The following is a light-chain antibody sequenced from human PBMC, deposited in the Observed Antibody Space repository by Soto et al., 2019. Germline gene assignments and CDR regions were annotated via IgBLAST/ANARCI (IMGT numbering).Light chain of an antibody. V-gene: IGKV2-28*01. Sequence: DIVMTQSPLSLPVTPGESASISCRSSQSLLRSNGYNYVDWYFQKPGQSPQLLLYLLSNRASGVTDRFSGSGSGTNFTLKIRRVEAEDVDIYYCMESLQTPYTFGQGTKLEI. CDR1: QSLLRSNGYNY. CDR3: MESLQTPYT. J-gene: IGKJ2*01. CDR2: LLS.